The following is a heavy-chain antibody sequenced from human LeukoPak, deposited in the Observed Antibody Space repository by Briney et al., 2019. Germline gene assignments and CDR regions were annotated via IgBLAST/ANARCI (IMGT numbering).Heavy chain of an antibody. CDR3: ARQDEVVTNYFGY. J-gene: IGHJ4*02. CDR2: IYYSGST. V-gene: IGHV4-39*01. D-gene: IGHD3-22*01. Sequence: PSETLSLTCTVSGGSISSSSYYWGWIRQPPGKGLEWIGSIYYSGSTYYNPSLKSRVTISVDTSKNQFSLKLSSVTAADTAVYYCARQDEVVTNYFGYWGQGTLVTVSS. CDR1: GGSISSSSYY.